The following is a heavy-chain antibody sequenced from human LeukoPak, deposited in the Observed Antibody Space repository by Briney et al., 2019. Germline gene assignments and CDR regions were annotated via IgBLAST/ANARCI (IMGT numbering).Heavy chain of an antibody. CDR3: TRRAGGNLYDLDN. Sequence: GGSLRLSCAASGFTFSSYAMSWVRQTPGKGLEWVSAISGSGGSTYYADSVKGRFTISRDNSKNMVYLQMNSLRAEDTAVYYCTRRAGGNLYDLDNWGQGTLVTVSS. CDR1: GFTFSSYA. V-gene: IGHV3-23*01. D-gene: IGHD2-8*02. CDR2: ISGSGGST. J-gene: IGHJ4*02.